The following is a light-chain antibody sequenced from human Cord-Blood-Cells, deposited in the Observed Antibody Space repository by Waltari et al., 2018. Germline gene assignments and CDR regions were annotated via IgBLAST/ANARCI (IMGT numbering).Light chain of an antibody. CDR3: QQYDNHPYT. J-gene: IGKJ2*01. CDR2: DAS. V-gene: IGKV1-33*01. CDR1: QDISNY. Sequence: DIQWTQSPSSLLESVGNGATITCQASQDISNYLNWYQQKPGKAPKLLIYDASNLESGVPSRFSGSGSGTEFTFTISSLQPEDIATYYCQQYDNHPYTFGQGTKLEIK.